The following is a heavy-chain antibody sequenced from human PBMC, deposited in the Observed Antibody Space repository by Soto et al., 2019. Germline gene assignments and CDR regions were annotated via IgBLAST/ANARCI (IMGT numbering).Heavy chain of an antibody. CDR3: ARDREGYCSSTSCYLFDP. J-gene: IGHJ5*02. V-gene: IGHV1-2*02. CDR2: INPNSGGT. CDR1: GYTFTGYY. Sequence: QVQLVQSGAEVKKPGASVKVSCKASGYTFTGYYMHWVRQAPGQGLEWMGWINPNSGGTNYAQKFQGRVTMTRDTSISTAYMELSRLRSDATAVYYCARDREGYCSSTSCYLFDPWGQGTLVTVSS. D-gene: IGHD2-2*01.